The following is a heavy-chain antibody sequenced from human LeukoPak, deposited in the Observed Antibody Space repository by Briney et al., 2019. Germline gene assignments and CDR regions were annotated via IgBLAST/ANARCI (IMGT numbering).Heavy chain of an antibody. Sequence: GGSLRLSCAASGFTVSSNYMSWVRQAPGKGLEWVSVIYSGGSTYYADSVKGRFTISRDNSKNTLYLQMNSLRTEDTALYYCAKDIWQLVLGYWGQGTLVTVSS. V-gene: IGHV3-53*05. CDR2: IYSGGST. J-gene: IGHJ4*02. CDR3: AKDIWQLVLGY. CDR1: GFTVSSNY. D-gene: IGHD6-6*01.